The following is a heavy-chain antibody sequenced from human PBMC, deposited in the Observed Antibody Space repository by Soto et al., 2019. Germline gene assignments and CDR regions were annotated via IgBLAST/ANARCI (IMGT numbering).Heavy chain of an antibody. CDR3: ARSVVVTAFDI. V-gene: IGHV3-30-3*01. CDR2: ISYDGSNK. Sequence: LRLSCAASGFTFSSYAMHWVRQAPGKGLERVAVISYDGSNKYYADSVKGRFTISRDNSKNTLYLQMNSLRAEDTAVYYCARSVVVTAFDIWGQGTMVTVSS. CDR1: GFTFSSYA. D-gene: IGHD3-22*01. J-gene: IGHJ3*02.